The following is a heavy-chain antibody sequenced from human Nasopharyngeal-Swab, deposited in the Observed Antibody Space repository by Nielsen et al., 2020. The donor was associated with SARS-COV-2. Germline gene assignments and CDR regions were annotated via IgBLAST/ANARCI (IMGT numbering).Heavy chain of an antibody. Sequence: GGSLRLSCAASGFTSSSYGMHWARQAPGKGLEWVAVISYDGSNKYYADSVKGRFTISRDNSKNTLYLQMNSLRAEDTAVYYCAKERVQRAYSSGWYDYYYGMDVWGQGTTVTVSS. CDR1: GFTSSSYG. CDR3: AKERVQRAYSSGWYDYYYGMDV. V-gene: IGHV3-30*18. D-gene: IGHD6-19*01. J-gene: IGHJ6*02. CDR2: ISYDGSNK.